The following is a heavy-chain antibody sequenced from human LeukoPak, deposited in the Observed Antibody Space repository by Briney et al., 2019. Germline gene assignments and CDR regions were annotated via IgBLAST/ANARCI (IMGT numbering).Heavy chain of an antibody. CDR2: INSHGDEQ. Sequence: GGSLRLSCVGSEFTISNWWVSWVRQAPGKGLEWVANINSHGDEQRYVDSVMGRFTISRDTADNSLYLQLNTLRAEDTTLYYCVRDDNFWSGYVGYWGQGVLVTVSS. J-gene: IGHJ4*02. CDR1: EFTISNWW. CDR3: VRDDNFWSGYVGY. D-gene: IGHD3-3*01. V-gene: IGHV3-7*01.